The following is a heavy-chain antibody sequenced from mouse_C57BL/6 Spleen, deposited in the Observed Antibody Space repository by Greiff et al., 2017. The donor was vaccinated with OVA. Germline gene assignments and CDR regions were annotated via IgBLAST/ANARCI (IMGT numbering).Heavy chain of an antibody. CDR2: IDPSDSET. CDR3: ARSGYSNSHWYFDV. CDR1: GYTFTSYW. D-gene: IGHD2-5*01. J-gene: IGHJ1*03. Sequence: QVQLQQPGAELVRPGSSVKLSCKASGYTFTSYWMHWVKQRPIQGLEWIGNIDPSDSETHYNQKFKDKATLTVDKSSSTAYMQLSSLTSEDSAVYYCARSGYSNSHWYFDVWGTGTTVTVSS. V-gene: IGHV1-52*01.